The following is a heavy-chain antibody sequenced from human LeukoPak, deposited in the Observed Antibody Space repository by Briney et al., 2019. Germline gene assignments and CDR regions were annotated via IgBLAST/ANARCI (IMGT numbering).Heavy chain of an antibody. CDR3: VRHEGSISGWPFDY. CDR2: MYLGDSET. CDR1: GFPFTKYW. Sequence: TGGSLQISCKGSGFPFTKYWIGWVRQMPGKGLELMGIMYLGDSETRYSPSFQGQVTISADKSITTVFLQWSSLKASDTAMYYCVRHEGSISGWPFDYWGQGTLVTVSS. V-gene: IGHV5-51*01. J-gene: IGHJ4*02. D-gene: IGHD6-19*01.